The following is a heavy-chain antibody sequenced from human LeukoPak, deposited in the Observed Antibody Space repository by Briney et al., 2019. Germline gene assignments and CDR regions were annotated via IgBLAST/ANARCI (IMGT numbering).Heavy chain of an antibody. CDR2: IRSKANSYAT. J-gene: IGHJ4*02. Sequence: PGGSLRLSCAASGFTFSGSAMHWVRQASGKGLEWVGRIRSKANSYATAYAASVKGRFTISRDDSKNTAYLQMNSLKTEDTAVYYCTRRGYSYGPRPIDYWGQGTLVTVSS. D-gene: IGHD5-18*01. CDR3: TRRGYSYGPRPIDY. V-gene: IGHV3-73*01. CDR1: GFTFSGSA.